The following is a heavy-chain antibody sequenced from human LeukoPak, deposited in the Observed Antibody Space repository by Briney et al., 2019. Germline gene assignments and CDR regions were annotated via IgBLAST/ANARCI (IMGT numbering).Heavy chain of an antibody. D-gene: IGHD4-17*01. CDR1: GFTFSSYG. V-gene: IGHV3-33*01. CDR3: ARKSYYGDYVAYYYGMDV. Sequence: GRSLRLSCAASGFTFSSYGMHWVRQAPGKGLEWVAVIWYDGSNKYYADSVKGRFTISRDNSKNTLCLQMNSLRAEDTAVYYCARKSYYGDYVAYYYGMDVWGQGTTVTVSS. J-gene: IGHJ6*02. CDR2: IWYDGSNK.